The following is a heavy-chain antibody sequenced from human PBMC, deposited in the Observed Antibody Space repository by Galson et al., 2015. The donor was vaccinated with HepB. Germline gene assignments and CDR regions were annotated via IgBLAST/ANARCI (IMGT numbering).Heavy chain of an antibody. V-gene: IGHV3-23*01. J-gene: IGHJ4*02. D-gene: IGHD2-2*01. CDR2: IAGSGSNT. CDR1: GFTFTNYV. Sequence: SLRLSCAASGFTFTNYVMSWVRRAPGKGLAWVSAIAGSGSNTYYADSVKGRFTISRDNSKNTLYLQMNSLRAEDTAIYYCAKDERFCSSANCYFGHWGQGTLVTVSS. CDR3: AKDERFCSSANCYFGH.